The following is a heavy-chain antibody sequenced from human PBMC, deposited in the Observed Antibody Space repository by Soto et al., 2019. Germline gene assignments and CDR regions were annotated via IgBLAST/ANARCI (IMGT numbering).Heavy chain of an antibody. D-gene: IGHD1-26*01. CDR1: GGSFSGYY. J-gene: IGHJ4*02. Sequence: TLSLTCAVFGGSFSGYYWSWIRQPPGKGLEWIGEINHSGSTNYNPSLKSRVTISVDTSKKQFSLKMSSVTAADTAVYYCAGGPVVGATIFDYWGQGTKVTVYS. V-gene: IGHV4-34*01. CDR2: INHSGST. CDR3: AGGPVVGATIFDY.